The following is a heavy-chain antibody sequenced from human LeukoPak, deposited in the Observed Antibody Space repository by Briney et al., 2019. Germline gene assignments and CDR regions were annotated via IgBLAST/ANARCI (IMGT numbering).Heavy chain of an antibody. V-gene: IGHV3-30*02. CDR2: IRYDGTIQ. CDR3: SKFAYSSSYYFDY. Sequence: GGSLRLSCAASGFTFTNYGMHWVRQAPGKGLEWVAFIRYDGTIQNYADSVKGRFTISRDNSKKTLYLQMNSLRSEDTAVYYCSKFAYSSSYYFDYWGQGTLVTVSS. D-gene: IGHD6-19*01. J-gene: IGHJ4*02. CDR1: GFTFTNYG.